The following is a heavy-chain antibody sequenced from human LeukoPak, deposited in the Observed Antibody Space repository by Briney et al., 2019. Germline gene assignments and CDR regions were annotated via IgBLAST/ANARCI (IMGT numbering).Heavy chain of an antibody. J-gene: IGHJ4*02. Sequence: GGSLRLSCAASGFTFSSYGMHWVRQAPGKGLEWVAIIWYDGSKKYYADSVKGRFTISRDNSKNTLYLEMNSLRAEDTAVYYCARVDSAWALHFWGQGTLVTVSS. V-gene: IGHV3-33*01. CDR1: GFTFSSYG. D-gene: IGHD6-19*01. CDR2: IWYDGSKK. CDR3: ARVDSAWALHF.